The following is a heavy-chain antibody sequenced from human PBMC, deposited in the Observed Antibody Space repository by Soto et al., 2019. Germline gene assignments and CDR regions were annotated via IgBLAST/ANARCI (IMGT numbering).Heavy chain of an antibody. CDR1: GFTVSSYV. V-gene: IGHV3-23*01. CDR3: AIRMYSTRWYYLDY. D-gene: IGHD6-13*01. Sequence: EMQLLESGGGLVQAGGSLRLSCAASGFTVSSYVLNWVRQAPGKGLEWVSGISASTYYADSVKGRFTISRDTSKNTLYLQRNSLRAEDTAIYFCAIRMYSTRWYYLDYWGQGTLVTVSS. J-gene: IGHJ4*02. CDR2: ISAST.